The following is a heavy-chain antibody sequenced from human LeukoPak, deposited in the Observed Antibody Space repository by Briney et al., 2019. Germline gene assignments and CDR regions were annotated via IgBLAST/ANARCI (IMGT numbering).Heavy chain of an antibody. Sequence: SVKVSCKASGGTFSSYVISWVRQAPGQGLEWMGGIIPIFGTANYAQKFQGRVTITTDESTSTAYMELSSLRSEDTAVYYCARGFVDVFSSCGGDCYPRYFDYWGQGTLVTVSS. J-gene: IGHJ4*02. CDR1: GGTFSSYV. V-gene: IGHV1-69*05. D-gene: IGHD2-21*02. CDR3: ARGFVDVFSSCGGDCYPRYFDY. CDR2: IIPIFGTA.